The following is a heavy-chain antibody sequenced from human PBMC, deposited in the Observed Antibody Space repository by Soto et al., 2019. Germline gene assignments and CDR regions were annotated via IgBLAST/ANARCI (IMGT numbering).Heavy chain of an antibody. Sequence: PGGALRLLSAASGFTVSSDSMNWVRQAPGKGLEGVSSISSSSSYIYYADSVKGRFTISRDNANNSLYLQMNSLRAEDTAVYYCARDRGSGSCSVLYYYYYGMDVWGQGTNFTDYS. J-gene: IGHJ6*02. V-gene: IGHV3-21*01. CDR1: GFTVSSDS. CDR3: ARDRGSGSCSVLYYYYYGMDV. CDR2: ISSSSSYI. D-gene: IGHD1-26*01.